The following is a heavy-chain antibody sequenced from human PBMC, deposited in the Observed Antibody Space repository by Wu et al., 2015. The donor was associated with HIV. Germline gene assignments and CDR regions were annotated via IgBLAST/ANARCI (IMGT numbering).Heavy chain of an antibody. D-gene: IGHD4/OR15-4a*01. CDR2: IIPLYGTP. CDR3: AILGADYGGDYCPGGP. V-gene: IGHV1-69*05. Sequence: QVQLVQSGAEVKKPGSSVKVSCKGSGGAFTTSAINWVRQAPGQGLEWMGMIIPLYGTPNYAQKFEGRITINTDESTNTVYMGLRSLTYDDTAVYYCAILGADYGGDYCPGGPWGQGTPVTVSS. J-gene: IGHJ5*02. CDR1: GGAFTTSA.